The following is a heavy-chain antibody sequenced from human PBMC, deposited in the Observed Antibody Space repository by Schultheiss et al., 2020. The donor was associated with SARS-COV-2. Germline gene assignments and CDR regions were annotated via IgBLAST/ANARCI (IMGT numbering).Heavy chain of an antibody. CDR3: ARAGTLLLPWPPDP. CDR2: IYHSGST. J-gene: IGHJ5*02. D-gene: IGHD1-7*01. V-gene: IGHV4-34*01. Sequence: SETLSLTCAVYGGSFSGYYWSWIRQPPGKGLEWIGYIYHSGSTYYNPSLKSRVTISVDRSKNQFSLKLSSVTAADTAVYYCARAGTLLLPWPPDPWGQGTLVTVSS. CDR1: GGSFSGYY.